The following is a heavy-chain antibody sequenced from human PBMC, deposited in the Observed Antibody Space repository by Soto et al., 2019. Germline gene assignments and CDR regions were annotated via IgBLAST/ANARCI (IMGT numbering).Heavy chain of an antibody. CDR3: ARPGNNYYYYGMDV. Sequence: GESLKISCKGSVYSFTSYWISWVRQMPGKGLEWMGRIDPSDSYTNYSPSFQGHVTISADKSISTAYLQWSSLKASDTAMYYCARPGNNYYYYGMDVWGQGTTVTVSS. J-gene: IGHJ6*02. CDR1: VYSFTSYW. CDR2: IDPSDSYT. D-gene: IGHD1-1*01. V-gene: IGHV5-10-1*01.